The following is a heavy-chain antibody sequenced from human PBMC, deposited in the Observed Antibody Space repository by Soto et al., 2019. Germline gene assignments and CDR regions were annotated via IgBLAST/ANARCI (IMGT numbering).Heavy chain of an antibody. D-gene: IGHD3-3*01. CDR2: IYYSGST. Sequence: PSETLSLTCTVSGGSISSGGYYWSWIRQPPGKGLEWIGYIYYSGSTNYNPSLKSRVTISVDTSKNQFSLKLSSVTAADTAVYYCARELRFLATGDNWFDPWGQGTLVTVSS. J-gene: IGHJ5*02. V-gene: IGHV4-61*08. CDR1: GGSISSGGYY. CDR3: ARELRFLATGDNWFDP.